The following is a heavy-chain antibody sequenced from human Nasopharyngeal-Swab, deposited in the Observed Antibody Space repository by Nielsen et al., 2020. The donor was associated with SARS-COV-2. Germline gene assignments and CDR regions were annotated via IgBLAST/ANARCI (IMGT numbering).Heavy chain of an antibody. D-gene: IGHD2-15*01. Sequence: RQPPGKGLEWIGEIDHSGNSNDNSTLKSRVTVSADTSKNKLSLHEKSLTAADSAVYYCARAGWHTPYVDSWGQGTRVTVSS. J-gene: IGHJ5*01. V-gene: IGHV4-34*01. CDR3: ARAGWHTPYVDS. CDR2: IDHSGNS.